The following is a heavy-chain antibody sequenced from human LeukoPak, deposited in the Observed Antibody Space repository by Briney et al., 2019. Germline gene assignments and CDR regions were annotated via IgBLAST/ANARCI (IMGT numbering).Heavy chain of an antibody. CDR1: GFTFSDFY. CDR3: ARGGASSSWLTF. Sequence: PGGSLKLSCAASGFTFSDFYMNWIRQAPGKGLEWVSYISNSGSSMYYADSVKGRFTISRDNAKNSLYLQMNSLRAEDTAVYYCARGGASSSWLTFWGQGTLVTVSS. CDR2: ISNSGSSM. V-gene: IGHV3-11*01. D-gene: IGHD6-13*01. J-gene: IGHJ4*02.